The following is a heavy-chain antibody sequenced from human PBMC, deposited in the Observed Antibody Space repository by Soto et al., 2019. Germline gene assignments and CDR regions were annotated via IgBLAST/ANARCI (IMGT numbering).Heavy chain of an antibody. J-gene: IGHJ5*02. CDR2: INPNSGGT. CDR3: ARDRRWLQLSNWFDP. D-gene: IGHD5-12*01. Sequence: ASVKVSCKASGYTFTGYYMHWVRQAPGQGLEWMGWINPNSGGTNYAQKFQGWVTMTRDTSISTAYMELSRLRSDDTAVYYCARDRRWLQLSNWFDPWGQGTLVTVSS. CDR1: GYTFTGYY. V-gene: IGHV1-2*04.